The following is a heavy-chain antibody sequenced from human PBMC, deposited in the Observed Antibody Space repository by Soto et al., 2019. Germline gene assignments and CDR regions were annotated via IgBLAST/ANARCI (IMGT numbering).Heavy chain of an antibody. D-gene: IGHD5-12*01. V-gene: IGHV3-23*01. J-gene: IGHJ4*02. CDR2: ISGSGDRT. CDR3: AKDVPASGYLSDY. Sequence: GSALRVTCADPGGTCSNYDMSWVRQAPGKGLEWVSTISGSGDRTYYAASVKGRFTILRDNSKNTLYLQMNSLRVEDTALYYCAKDVPASGYLSDYWGQGTLVTVSS. CDR1: GGTCSNYD.